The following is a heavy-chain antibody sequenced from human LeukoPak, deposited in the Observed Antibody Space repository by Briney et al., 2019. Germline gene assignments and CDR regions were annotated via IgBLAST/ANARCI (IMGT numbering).Heavy chain of an antibody. D-gene: IGHD5-18*01. CDR2: ISAYNGNT. J-gene: IGHJ6*02. CDR1: GYTFTSYG. V-gene: IGHV1-18*01. Sequence: GASVKVSCKASGYTFTSYGISWVRQAPGQGLEWMGWISAYNGNTNYAQKLQGRVTMTTDTSTSTAYMELRSLRPDDTAVYYCARDPQETVIYSYGSIGGYYYGMDVWGQGTTVTVSS. CDR3: ARDPQETVIYSYGSIGGYYYGMDV.